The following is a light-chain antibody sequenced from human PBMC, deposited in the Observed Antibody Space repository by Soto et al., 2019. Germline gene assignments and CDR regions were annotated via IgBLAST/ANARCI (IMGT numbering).Light chain of an antibody. CDR3: QQYGSSWT. Sequence: EILLTQSPSTLSLSPGESATLSCRASQSVSSSYLAWYQQKPGQAPRLLIYGASSRATGIPDRFSGSGSGTDFTLTISRLEPEDFAVYYCQQYGSSWTFGQGTKVDIK. CDR1: QSVSSSY. V-gene: IGKV3-20*01. J-gene: IGKJ1*01. CDR2: GAS.